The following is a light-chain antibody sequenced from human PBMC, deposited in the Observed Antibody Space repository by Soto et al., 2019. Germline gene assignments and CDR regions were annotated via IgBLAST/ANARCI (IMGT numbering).Light chain of an antibody. Sequence: DLQVTQSPSALSASVGDRVTITCQASQDISNYLNWYQQKPGKAPKLLIYDASNLETGVPSRFSGSGSGTDVTFTISSLQPEDIATYYCQQYDNLPLTFGGGTKVEIK. V-gene: IGKV1-33*01. CDR2: DAS. CDR1: QDISNY. J-gene: IGKJ4*01. CDR3: QQYDNLPLT.